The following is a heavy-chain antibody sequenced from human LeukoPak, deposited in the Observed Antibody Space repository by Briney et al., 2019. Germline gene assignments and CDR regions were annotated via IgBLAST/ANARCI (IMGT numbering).Heavy chain of an antibody. CDR2: IRQDGSER. J-gene: IGHJ4*02. CDR3: TREVHCNFVY. V-gene: IGHV3-7*05. D-gene: IGHD2-21*02. Sequence: PWGSLRLSCAASGFTFNNYWMSWVRQAPGQGLEWVANIRQDGSERFYVDSVKGRFTISKDNAKNSLYLQMNNLRAEDTAVYYCTREVHCNFVYWGQGTLVTVSS. CDR1: GFTFNNYW.